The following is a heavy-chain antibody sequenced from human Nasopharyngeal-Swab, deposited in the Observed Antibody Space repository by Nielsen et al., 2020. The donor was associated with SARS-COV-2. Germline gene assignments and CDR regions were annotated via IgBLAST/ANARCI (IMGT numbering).Heavy chain of an antibody. CDR2: INHNERT. V-gene: IGHV4-34*01. D-gene: IGHD1-26*01. CDR1: GGSFNGFY. Sequence: SETLSLTCSVSGGSFNGFYWNWNRQPPGKGMEWIGEINHNERTNYNPSLKSRVTMSVDTSTNQVSLKINSLTATDSAVYYCARAGRVGDAFTGLDVWGQGTTVTVSS. J-gene: IGHJ6*02. CDR3: ARAGRVGDAFTGLDV.